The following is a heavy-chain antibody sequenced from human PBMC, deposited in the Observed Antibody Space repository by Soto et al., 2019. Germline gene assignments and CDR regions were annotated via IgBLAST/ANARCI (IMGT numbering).Heavy chain of an antibody. CDR2: IGTAGDT. V-gene: IGHV3-13*01. CDR1: GFTFSSYD. Sequence: EVQLVEFGGGLVQPGGSLRLSCAASGFTFSSYDMHWDRQATGKGLAWVSAIGTAGDTYYPGYVKGRFTIAIENAKNSLYLQMNSLRAGDTAVYYCARGRVAYSYGYDAFDIWGQGTMVTVSS. D-gene: IGHD5-18*01. J-gene: IGHJ3*02. CDR3: ARGRVAYSYGYDAFDI.